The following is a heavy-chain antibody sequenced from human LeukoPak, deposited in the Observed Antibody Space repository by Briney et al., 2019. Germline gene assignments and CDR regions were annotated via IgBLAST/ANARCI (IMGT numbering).Heavy chain of an antibody. V-gene: IGHV3-23*01. Sequence: GGSLRLSCAASGFTFSSYAMSWVRQAPGKGLEWVPAISGSGGSTYYVDSVKGRFTISRDNSKNTLYLQMNSLRAEDTAVYYCAKDNREAAAGILNEGMDVWGQGTTVTVSS. J-gene: IGHJ6*02. CDR1: GFTFSSYA. CDR3: AKDNREAAAGILNEGMDV. CDR2: ISGSGGST. D-gene: IGHD6-13*01.